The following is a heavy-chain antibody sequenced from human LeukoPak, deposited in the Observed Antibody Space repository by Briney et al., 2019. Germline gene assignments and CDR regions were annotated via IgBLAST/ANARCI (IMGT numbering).Heavy chain of an antibody. Sequence: ASVKVSCKASGYTFTGYYMHWVRQAPGQGLEWMGWINPNSGGTNYAQKFQGRVTMTRDTSISTAYMELSSLRSEDTAVYYCAGSMVRGVMPRDYYYMDVWGKGTTVTVSS. CDR2: INPNSGGT. D-gene: IGHD3-10*01. CDR1: GYTFTGYY. V-gene: IGHV1-2*02. CDR3: AGSMVRGVMPRDYYYMDV. J-gene: IGHJ6*03.